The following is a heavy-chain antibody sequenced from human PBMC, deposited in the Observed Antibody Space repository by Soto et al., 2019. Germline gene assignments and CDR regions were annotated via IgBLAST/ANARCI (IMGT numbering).Heavy chain of an antibody. CDR2: ISSSRSYI. CDR1: GFTFSSYS. J-gene: IGHJ5*02. V-gene: IGHV3-21*01. CDR3: ARDLYCTNGECYPYNWFDP. Sequence: AGGALRLSCAASGFTFSSYSINWVRQAPGKGLECVAVISSSRSYIYYADSVKGRFTISRDNAKNSLYLQMNSLRAEDTAVYYCARDLYCTNGECYPYNWFDPWGQGTLVTVSS. D-gene: IGHD2-8*01.